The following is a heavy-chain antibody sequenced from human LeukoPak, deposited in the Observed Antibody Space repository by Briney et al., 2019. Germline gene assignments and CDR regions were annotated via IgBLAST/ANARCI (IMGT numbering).Heavy chain of an antibody. V-gene: IGHV4-38-2*02. J-gene: IGHJ6*03. CDR2: IYHSGST. CDR3: ARVSGWYFGYYYYYMDV. D-gene: IGHD6-19*01. CDR1: GYSISSGYY. Sequence: SETLSLTCTVSGYSISSGYYWGWIRQPPGKGLEWIGSIYHSGSTFDNPSLKSRVTISVDTSKNQFSLKLSSVTAADTAVYYCARVSGWYFGYYYYYMDVWGKGTTVTVSS.